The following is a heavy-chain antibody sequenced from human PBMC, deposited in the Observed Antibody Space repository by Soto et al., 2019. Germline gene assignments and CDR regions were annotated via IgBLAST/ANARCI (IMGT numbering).Heavy chain of an antibody. D-gene: IGHD3-22*01. CDR2: ISDSSSYI. J-gene: IGHJ6*02. CDR1: GFTFSTYS. V-gene: IGHV3-21*01. CDR3: ARYDSSGYYWPYYYYGMDV. Sequence: EVQLVESGGGLVKPGGSLRLSCAASGFTFSTYSMNWVRQAPGKGLEWVSSISDSSSYIYYADSVKGRFTISRDNAKNSRYLQMISLRAEATAVYYCARYDSSGYYWPYYYYGMDVWGQGTTVTVSS.